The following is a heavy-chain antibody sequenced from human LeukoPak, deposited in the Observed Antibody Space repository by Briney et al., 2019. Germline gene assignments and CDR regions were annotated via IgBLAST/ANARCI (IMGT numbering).Heavy chain of an antibody. Sequence: PSETLSLTCTVSGGSISSSSYYWGWIRQPPGKGLEWIGEINHSGSTNYNPSLKSRVTISVDTSKNQFSLKLSSVTAADTAVYYCARVAYGDLDYWGQGTLVTVSS. CDR1: GGSISSSSYY. V-gene: IGHV4-39*07. D-gene: IGHD4-17*01. J-gene: IGHJ4*02. CDR3: ARVAYGDLDY. CDR2: INHSGST.